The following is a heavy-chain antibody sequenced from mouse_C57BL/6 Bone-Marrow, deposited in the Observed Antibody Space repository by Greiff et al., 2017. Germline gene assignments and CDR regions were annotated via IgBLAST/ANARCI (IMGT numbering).Heavy chain of an antibody. CDR1: GYTFTSYW. J-gene: IGHJ4*01. CDR3: ARLAAMDY. CDR2: IDPSDSYT. V-gene: IGHV1-69*01. Sequence: QVQLQQPGAELVMPGASVKLSCKASGYTFTSYWMHWVKRRPGQGLEWIGEIDPSDSYTNYNQKFKGKSTLTVDQSSSSAYMQLSSLTSEDSAVYYCARLAAMDYWGQGTSVTVSS.